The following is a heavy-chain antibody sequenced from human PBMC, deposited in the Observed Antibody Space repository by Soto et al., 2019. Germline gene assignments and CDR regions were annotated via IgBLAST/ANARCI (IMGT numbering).Heavy chain of an antibody. J-gene: IGHJ4*02. D-gene: IGHD6-13*01. CDR2: INPASGST. V-gene: IGHV1-46*01. Sequence: GASVKVSCKTSGYTFTHYYIHWVRQAPGQGLEWLGIINPASGSTNYAQDFQGRVTLTMDTSTTTVYMELSGRRAEDTAIFYCARDLAAGDHWGQGPLVTVSS. CDR1: GYTFTHYY. CDR3: ARDLAAGDH.